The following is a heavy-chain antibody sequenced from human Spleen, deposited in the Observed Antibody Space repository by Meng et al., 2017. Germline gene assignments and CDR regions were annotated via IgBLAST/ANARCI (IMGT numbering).Heavy chain of an antibody. Sequence: GGSLRLSCAASGFTFSSYGMHWVRQAPGKGLEWVAVIWYDGSNKYYADSVKGRFTISRDNARNSLYLQMSSLRAEDTAIYYCASHSTLGSGWGFDYWGQGTLVTVSS. CDR1: GFTFSSYG. V-gene: IGHV3-33*03. D-gene: IGHD6-19*01. CDR2: IWYDGSNK. CDR3: ASHSTLGSGWGFDY. J-gene: IGHJ4*02.